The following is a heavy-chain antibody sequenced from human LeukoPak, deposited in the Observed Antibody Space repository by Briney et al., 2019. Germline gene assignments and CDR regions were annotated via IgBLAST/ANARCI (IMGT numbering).Heavy chain of an antibody. D-gene: IGHD4-11*01. Sequence: QAGGSLRLSCAASGFTFSSYAMSWVRQAPGKGLEWVSAISGSGGSTHYADSVKGRFTISRDNSKNTLYLQMNSLRAEDTAVYYCAKDLRYWDTVTTIWGQGTLVTVSS. V-gene: IGHV3-23*01. CDR1: GFTFSSYA. CDR3: AKDLRYWDTVTTI. J-gene: IGHJ4*02. CDR2: ISGSGGST.